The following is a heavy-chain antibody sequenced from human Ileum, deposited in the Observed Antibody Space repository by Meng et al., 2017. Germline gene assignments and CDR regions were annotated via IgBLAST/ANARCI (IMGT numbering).Heavy chain of an antibody. V-gene: IGHV3-23*01. D-gene: IGHD2-8*01. CDR1: RFTFNNYA. J-gene: IGHJ1*01. CDR2: ISGSGEFT. Sequence: GESLKISCAASRFTFNNYAMSWVRQAPGKGLEWVSSISGSGEFTYYADSVKGRFTISRDNSRNTLDLQMNSLRVDDTAVYYCANDLRVSKGSDGVLYVSEHFQYWGQGTLVTVSS. CDR3: ANDLRVSKGSDGVLYVSEHFQY.